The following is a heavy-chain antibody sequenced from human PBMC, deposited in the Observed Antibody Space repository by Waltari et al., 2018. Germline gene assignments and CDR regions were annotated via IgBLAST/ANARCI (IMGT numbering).Heavy chain of an antibody. CDR1: GFTFSSYW. CDR3: VMYSSSFLGDC. Sequence: QLVESGGGLVQPGGSLRLSCAASGFTFSSYWMHWVRQAPGKGLVSVSHINTDGSITNYADSVEGRFTISRDNAENTLFLQMHSLRVEDTAVYYCVMYSSSFLGDCWGQGTLVTVSS. J-gene: IGHJ4*02. D-gene: IGHD6-19*01. V-gene: IGHV3-74*01. CDR2: INTDGSIT.